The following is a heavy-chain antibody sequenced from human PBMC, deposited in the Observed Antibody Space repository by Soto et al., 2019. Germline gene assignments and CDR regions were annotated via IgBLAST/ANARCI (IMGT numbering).Heavy chain of an antibody. CDR1: GYTFTSYY. D-gene: IGHD5-18*01. CDR2: INPSGGST. J-gene: IGHJ6*02. CDR3: ARFRFRARVDTAMEPINYYYYYGMEV. V-gene: IGHV1-46*01. Sequence: ASVKVSCKASGYTFTSYYMHWVRQAPGQGLEWMGIINPSGGSTSYAQKFQVRVTMTRDTXXITVYMELSSLKSEDTAVYYCARFRFRARVDTAMEPINYYYYYGMEVWGQGTTVTVSS.